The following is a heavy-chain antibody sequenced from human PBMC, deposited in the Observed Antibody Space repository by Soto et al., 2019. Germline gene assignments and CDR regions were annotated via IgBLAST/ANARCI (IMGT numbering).Heavy chain of an antibody. Sequence: QVQLVQSGADMKKPGASVKVSCKASGDTFTNHDINWIRQVTGQGLEWMGWMIPDSGRTRYVQKFQGRVSLTRNKSSSNACIELTRLKSEDPAVYYCARGDQFGFGVDFWGQGALVTVSS. J-gene: IGHJ4*02. D-gene: IGHD3-10*01. CDR1: GDTFTNHD. CDR2: MIPDSGRT. CDR3: ARGDQFGFGVDF. V-gene: IGHV1-8*01.